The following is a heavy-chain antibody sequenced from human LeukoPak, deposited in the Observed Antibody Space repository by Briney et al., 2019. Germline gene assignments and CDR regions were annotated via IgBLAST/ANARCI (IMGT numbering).Heavy chain of an antibody. J-gene: IGHJ3*02. D-gene: IGHD3/OR15-3a*01. CDR3: ARARGLVDAFDI. Sequence: PGGSLRLSCAASGFTFSSYSMNWVRQAPGKGLEWVSSISSSSSYIYYADSVKGRFTISRDNAKNSLYLQMNSLRAEDTAVYYCARARGLVDAFDIWGQGTMVTVSS. CDR2: ISSSSSYI. V-gene: IGHV3-21*01. CDR1: GFTFSSYS.